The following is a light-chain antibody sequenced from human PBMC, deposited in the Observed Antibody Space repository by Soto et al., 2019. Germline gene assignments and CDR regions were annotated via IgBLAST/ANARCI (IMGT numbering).Light chain of an antibody. V-gene: IGLV2-8*01. CDR2: QVT. J-gene: IGLJ1*01. CDR3: QSCDSSLTACF. Sequence: QSALTQPPSASGSPGQSVTISCTGTSSDVGAYDFVSWFQQHPGKAPKLIIYQVTKRPSGVPYRFSGSKSGNTASLTVSGLQAEDEADYYCQSCDSSLTACFFGTGTKVTVL. CDR1: SSDVGAYDF.